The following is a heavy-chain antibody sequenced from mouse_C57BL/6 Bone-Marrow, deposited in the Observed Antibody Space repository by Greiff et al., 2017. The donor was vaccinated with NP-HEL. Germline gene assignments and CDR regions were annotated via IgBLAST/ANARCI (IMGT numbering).Heavy chain of an antibody. Sequence: QVQLQQPGAELVKPGASVNMSCKASGYTFTSYWITCVKQRPGQGLEWIGDIYPGSGSTNYNEKFKSKAKLTVDTSSSTAYMQLSSLTSEDSAVYDCAREGSFYYYGSSFFDYWGQGTTLTVSS. D-gene: IGHD1-1*01. CDR2: IYPGSGST. J-gene: IGHJ2*01. CDR3: AREGSFYYYGSSFFDY. CDR1: GYTFTSYW. V-gene: IGHV1-55*01.